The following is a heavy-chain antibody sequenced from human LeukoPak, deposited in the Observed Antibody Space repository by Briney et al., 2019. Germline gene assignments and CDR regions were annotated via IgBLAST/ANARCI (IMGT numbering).Heavy chain of an antibody. CDR3: ARVMTTVTAYYYYYMDV. V-gene: IGHV3-20*04. CDR2: INWNGGST. D-gene: IGHD4-17*01. J-gene: IGHJ6*03. CDR1: GFTFDDYG. Sequence: PGGPLRLSCAASGFTFDDYGMSWVRQPPGKGLEWVSGINWNGGSTGYADSVKGRFTISRDNAKNSLYLQMNSLRAEDTALYYCARVMTTVTAYYYYYMDVWGKGTTVTVSS.